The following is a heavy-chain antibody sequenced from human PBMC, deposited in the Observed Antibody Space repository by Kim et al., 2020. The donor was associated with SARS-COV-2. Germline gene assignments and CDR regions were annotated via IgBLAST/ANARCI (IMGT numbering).Heavy chain of an antibody. CDR3: AKAIMGATFDYYYYYGMDV. J-gene: IGHJ6*02. Sequence: RFTISRDNSKNSLYLQMNSLRTEDTALYYCAKAIMGATFDYYYYYGMDVWGQGTTVTVSS. D-gene: IGHD1-26*01. V-gene: IGHV3-43*01.